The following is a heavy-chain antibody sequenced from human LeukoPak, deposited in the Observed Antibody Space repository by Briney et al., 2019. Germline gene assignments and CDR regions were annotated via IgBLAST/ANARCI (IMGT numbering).Heavy chain of an antibody. J-gene: IGHJ4*02. V-gene: IGHV4-34*01. CDR1: GGSFSGYY. CDR3: ARAADGPTSFDY. CDR2: INHSGST. D-gene: IGHD6-13*01. Sequence: SETLSLTCAVYGGSFSGYYWSWIRQPPGKGLEWIGEINHSGSTNYNPSLKSRVTISVDTSKNQFSLKLSSVTAADTAVYYCARAADGPTSFDYWGQGTLVTVSS.